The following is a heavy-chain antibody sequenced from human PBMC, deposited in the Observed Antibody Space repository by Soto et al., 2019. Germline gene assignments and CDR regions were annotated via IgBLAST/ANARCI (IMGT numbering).Heavy chain of an antibody. CDR2: IWYDGSNK. V-gene: IGHV3-33*01. J-gene: IGHJ4*02. CDR3: AREQGRGYSYGAVDY. CDR1: GFTFSSYG. D-gene: IGHD5-18*01. Sequence: QVQLVESGGGVVQPGRSLRLSCAASGFTFSSYGMHWVRQAPGKGLEWVAVIWYDGSNKYYADSVKGRFTISRDNSKNPLYLQMNSLRAEDTAVYYCAREQGRGYSYGAVDYWGQGTLVTVSS.